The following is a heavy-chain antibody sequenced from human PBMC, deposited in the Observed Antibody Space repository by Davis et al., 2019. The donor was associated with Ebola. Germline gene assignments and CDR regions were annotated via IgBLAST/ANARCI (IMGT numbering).Heavy chain of an antibody. J-gene: IGHJ4*02. CDR1: GYTFTSYD. CDR2: ISAYNGNT. CDR3: AREGRLWGSYSFAY. D-gene: IGHD3-16*01. V-gene: IGHV1-18*03. Sequence: AASVKVSCKASGYTFTSYDINWVRQATGQGLEWMGWISAYNGNTKYAQKLQGRVTMTTDTSTSTAYMELRSLRSDDMAVYYCAREGRLWGSYSFAYWGQGTLVTVSS.